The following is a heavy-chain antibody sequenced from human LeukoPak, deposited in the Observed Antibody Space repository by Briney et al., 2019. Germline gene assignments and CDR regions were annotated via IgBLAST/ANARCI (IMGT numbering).Heavy chain of an antibody. D-gene: IGHD3-10*01. Sequence: GGSLRLSCTASGFTFSTYWINWVRQSPGKGLVWVALINGDGSTTTHADSVKGRFTISRDNAKNTEYLQMNSLRDEDTAVYFCARDYAGSPDYWGQGTLVTVSA. CDR3: ARDYAGSPDY. V-gene: IGHV3-74*03. CDR1: GFTFSTYW. J-gene: IGHJ4*02. CDR2: INGDGSTT.